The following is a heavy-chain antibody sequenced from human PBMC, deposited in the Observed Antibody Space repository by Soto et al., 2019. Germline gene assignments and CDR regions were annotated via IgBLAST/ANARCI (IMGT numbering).Heavy chain of an antibody. CDR1: GGSVSGGSYY. CDR2: IYYSGST. Sequence: QVQLQESGPGLVKPSETLSLTCTVSGGSVSGGSYYWSWIRQPPGKGLEWFGYIYYSGSTNYNPSLKSRVTISVDTSKNQFSLKLSSVTAADTAVYYCARVRWVRLYYGMDVWGQGTTVTVSS. D-gene: IGHD5-12*01. CDR3: ARVRWVRLYYGMDV. V-gene: IGHV4-61*01. J-gene: IGHJ6*02.